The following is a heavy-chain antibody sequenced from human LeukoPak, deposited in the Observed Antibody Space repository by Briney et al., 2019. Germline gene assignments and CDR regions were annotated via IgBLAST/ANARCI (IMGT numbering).Heavy chain of an antibody. Sequence: SETLSLTCTVSGGSISSTSYYWSWIRQPAGKGLEWIGHIYTTGSTNYNPSLKSRVTISLDTSKDHFSLKLSSVTAADTAVYYCARGAYFYGSGINWFDPWGQGTLITVSS. CDR3: ARGAYFYGSGINWFDP. CDR2: IYTTGST. V-gene: IGHV4-61*09. J-gene: IGHJ5*02. D-gene: IGHD3-10*01. CDR1: GGSISSTSYY.